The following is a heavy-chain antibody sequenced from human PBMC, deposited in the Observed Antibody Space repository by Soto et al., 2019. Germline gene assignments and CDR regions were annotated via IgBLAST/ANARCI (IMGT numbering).Heavy chain of an antibody. CDR3: ASLYSSAWSNYFDY. CDR2: IKQDGSEK. J-gene: IGHJ4*02. Sequence: PGGSLRLSCAASGFTFSTYWMSWVRQAPGKGLEWVANIKQDGSEKYYVDSVKGRFTIPRDNAKMSLYLQMNSLRAEDTAVYYCASLYSSAWSNYFDYWGQGTLVTVSS. D-gene: IGHD6-13*01. CDR1: GFTFSTYW. V-gene: IGHV3-7*01.